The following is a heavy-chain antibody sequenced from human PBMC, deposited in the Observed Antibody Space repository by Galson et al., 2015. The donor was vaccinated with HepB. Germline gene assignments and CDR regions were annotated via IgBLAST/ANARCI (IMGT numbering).Heavy chain of an antibody. J-gene: IGHJ6*02. CDR1: GYTFTSYG. CDR2: ISAYNGNT. V-gene: IGHV1-18*04. D-gene: IGHD1-1*01. Sequence: SVKVSCKASGYTFTSYGISWVRQAPGQGLEWMGWISAYNGNTNYAQKLQGRVTMTTDTSTSTAYMELRSLRSDDTAVYYCARENPYDPIKIRYYGMDVWGQGTTVTVSS. CDR3: ARENPYDPIKIRYYGMDV.